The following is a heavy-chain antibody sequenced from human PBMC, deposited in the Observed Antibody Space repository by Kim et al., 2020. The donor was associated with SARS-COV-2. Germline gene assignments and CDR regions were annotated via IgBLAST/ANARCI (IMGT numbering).Heavy chain of an antibody. CDR2: ISSSSSYI. CDR3: ARDRREYSSSGGHYYYYYGMDV. Sequence: GGSLRLSCAASGFTFSTYSMDWVRQAPGKGLEWVSSISSSSSYIYYGDSVKGRFTISRDNAKNSLYLQMNSLRAEDTAVYYGARDRREYSSSGGHYYYYYGMDVWGQGTTVTVSS. V-gene: IGHV3-21*01. J-gene: IGHJ6*02. CDR1: GFTFSTYS. D-gene: IGHD6-13*01.